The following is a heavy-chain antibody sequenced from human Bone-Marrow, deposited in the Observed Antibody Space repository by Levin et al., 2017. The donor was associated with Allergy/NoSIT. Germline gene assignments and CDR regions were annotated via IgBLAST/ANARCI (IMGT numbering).Heavy chain of an antibody. CDR2: IDWDDDK. Sequence: SGPTLVKPTQTLTLTCTFSGFSLSTSGMRVSWIRQPPGKALEWLARIDWDDDKFYSTSLKTRLTISKDTSKNQVVLTMTNMDPVDTATYYCARGPHYYDSSGYNWFDPWGQGTLVTVSS. D-gene: IGHD3-22*01. V-gene: IGHV2-70*04. CDR1: GFSLSTSGMR. J-gene: IGHJ5*02. CDR3: ARGPHYYDSSGYNWFDP.